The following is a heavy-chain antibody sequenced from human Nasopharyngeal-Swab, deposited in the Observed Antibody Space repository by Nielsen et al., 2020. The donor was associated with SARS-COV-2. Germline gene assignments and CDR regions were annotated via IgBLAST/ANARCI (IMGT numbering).Heavy chain of an antibody. CDR2: IYYSGST. Sequence: SKTLSLTCTVSGGSISSGGYYWSWIRQHPGKGLEWIGYIYYSGSTYYNPSLKSRVTISVDTSKNQFSLKLSSVTAADTAVYYCARIAARSTFFDYWGQGTLVTVSS. V-gene: IGHV4-31*03. CDR1: GGSISSGGYY. J-gene: IGHJ4*02. CDR3: ARIAARSTFFDY. D-gene: IGHD6-6*01.